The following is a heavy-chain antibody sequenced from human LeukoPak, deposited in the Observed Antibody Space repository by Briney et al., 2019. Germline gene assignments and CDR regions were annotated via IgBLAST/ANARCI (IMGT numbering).Heavy chain of an antibody. CDR3: ARGPYYYDSSGYFNY. V-gene: IGHV3-74*01. CDR1: GFTFSSYW. Sequence: PGGSLRLSCAASGFTFSSYWMHWVRQAPGKGLVWVSRINTDGSSTSYADSVKGRFTISRDNAKNTLYLQMNSLRAEDTGVYYCARGPYYYDSSGYFNYWGQGTLVTVSS. J-gene: IGHJ4*02. D-gene: IGHD3-22*01. CDR2: INTDGSST.